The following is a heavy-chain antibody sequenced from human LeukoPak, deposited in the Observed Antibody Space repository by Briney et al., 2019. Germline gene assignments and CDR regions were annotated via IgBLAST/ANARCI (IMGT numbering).Heavy chain of an antibody. CDR3: ATLTIYSGSPDFDY. CDR2: IRLDGSNK. J-gene: IGHJ4*02. CDR1: GFTFSSYG. D-gene: IGHD1-26*01. V-gene: IGHV3-30*02. Sequence: PGGSLRLSCAASGFTFSSYGIHWVRQAPGKGLEWVAFIRLDGSNKYYADSVKGRFTISRDNSKNTLYLQMNSLRAEDTAVYYCATLTIYSGSPDFDYWGQGTLVTVSS.